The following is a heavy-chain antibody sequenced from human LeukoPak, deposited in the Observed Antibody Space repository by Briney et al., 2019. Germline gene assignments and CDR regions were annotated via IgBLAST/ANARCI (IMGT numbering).Heavy chain of an antibody. CDR2: IRAYNGNT. V-gene: IGHV1-18*04. D-gene: IGHD6-19*01. CDR1: GYTFTSYG. J-gene: IGHJ4*02. CDR3: ARDRSRVAVAGLGAY. Sequence: ASVKLSCTASGYTFTSYGISWVRPAPGQGLEWMGWIRAYNGNTNYAQKLQGRVTMTTDTSTSTAYMELRSLRSDDTAVYYCARDRSRVAVAGLGAYWGQGTLVTVSS.